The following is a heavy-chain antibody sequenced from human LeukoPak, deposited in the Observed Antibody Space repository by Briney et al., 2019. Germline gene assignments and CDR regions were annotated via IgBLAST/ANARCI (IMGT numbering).Heavy chain of an antibody. Sequence: GGSLRLSCAASGFTFSSYRMSWVRQAPGKGLEWVANIKQDGSEKYYVDSVKGRFTISRDNAKNSLYLQMNSLRAEDTAVYYCASNRGYSGYDDFDYWGQGTLVTVSS. V-gene: IGHV3-7*01. CDR3: ASNRGYSGYDDFDY. CDR2: IKQDGSEK. CDR1: GFTFSSYR. J-gene: IGHJ4*02. D-gene: IGHD5-12*01.